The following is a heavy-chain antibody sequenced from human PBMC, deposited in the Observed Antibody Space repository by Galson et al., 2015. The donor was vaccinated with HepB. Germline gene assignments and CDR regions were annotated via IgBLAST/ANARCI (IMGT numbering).Heavy chain of an antibody. CDR1: GYTFTTRD. J-gene: IGHJ1*01. CDR3: ASTGSSWYGRVDSGFQH. CDR2: ISTSTGYT. D-gene: IGHD6-13*01. V-gene: IGHV1-18*01. Sequence: SVKVSCKASGYTFTTRDIAWVRQAPGQGLEYMGWISTSTGYTNYAQRLQGRVTMTTETSTSTAYMELRSLRSDDTAVYYCASTGSSWYGRVDSGFQHWGQGTLVTVSS.